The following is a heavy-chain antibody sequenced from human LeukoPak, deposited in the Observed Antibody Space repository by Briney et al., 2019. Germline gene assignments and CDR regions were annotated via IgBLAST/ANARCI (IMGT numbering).Heavy chain of an antibody. CDR3: ARRYFDWFLGAGGSLDV. V-gene: IGHV3-7*01. J-gene: IGHJ3*01. Sequence: PGGSRRLSCAGSGFTFRSYWMHWVRQAPGKGLEWVANIKQDGSEKYYVDSVKGRFTISRDNANDSVYLQMNSLRAEDTAVYYCARRYFDWFLGAGGSLDVWGQGTMVTVSS. CDR2: IKQDGSEK. CDR1: GFTFRSYW. D-gene: IGHD3-9*01.